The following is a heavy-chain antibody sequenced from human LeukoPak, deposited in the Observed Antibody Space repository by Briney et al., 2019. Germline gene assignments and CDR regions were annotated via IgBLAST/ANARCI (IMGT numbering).Heavy chain of an antibody. Sequence: GSLRLSCAASGFPFSSYWMSWVRQAPGKGLEWVANIKQDGSEKYCVDSVKGRFTISRDNAKNSLYLQMNSLRAEDTAVYYCARMWAAGCFDYWGQGTLVTVSS. CDR2: IKQDGSEK. CDR3: ARMWAAGCFDY. J-gene: IGHJ4*02. CDR1: GFPFSSYW. D-gene: IGHD6-13*01. V-gene: IGHV3-7*01.